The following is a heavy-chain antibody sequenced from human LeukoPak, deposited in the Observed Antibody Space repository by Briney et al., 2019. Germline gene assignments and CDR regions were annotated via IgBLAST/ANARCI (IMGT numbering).Heavy chain of an antibody. CDR3: ARDLVAARSNAFDI. D-gene: IGHD6-6*01. J-gene: IGHJ3*02. V-gene: IGHV1-69*13. Sequence: SVKVSCEASGYTFTSYSLNWVRQAPGQGLEWMGGIIPIFGTANYAQKFQGRVTITADESTSTAYMELSSLRSEDTAVYYCARDLVAARSNAFDIWGQGTMVTVSS. CDR1: GYTFTSYS. CDR2: IIPIFGTA.